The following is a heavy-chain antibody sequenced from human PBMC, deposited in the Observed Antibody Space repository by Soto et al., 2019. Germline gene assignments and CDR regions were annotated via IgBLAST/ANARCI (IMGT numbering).Heavy chain of an antibody. CDR2: IAYDGSNK. J-gene: IGHJ6*02. D-gene: IGHD2-15*01. Sequence: GGSLRLSCAASGFIFSTYGMHWVRQAPGKGLEWVAVIAYDGSNKYYADSVKGRFTISRDNSKNTLYLQMNSLGAEDTAVYYCAKDRYGGSWRSGMDVWGQGTTVTVSS. V-gene: IGHV3-30*18. CDR3: AKDRYGGSWRSGMDV. CDR1: GFIFSTYG.